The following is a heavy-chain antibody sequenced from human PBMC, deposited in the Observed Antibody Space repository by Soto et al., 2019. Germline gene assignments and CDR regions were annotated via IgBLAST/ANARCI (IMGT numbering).Heavy chain of an antibody. CDR1: GFTFSGSA. J-gene: IGHJ6*02. D-gene: IGHD4-17*01. V-gene: IGHV3-73*01. CDR2: IRSKANSYAT. Sequence: GGSLRLSCAAPGFTFSGSAMHWVRQASGKGLEWVGRIRSKANSYATAYAASVKGRFTISRDDSKNTAYLQMNSLKTEDTAVYYCTRPDYGDSTGYGMDVWGQGTTVTVSS. CDR3: TRPDYGDSTGYGMDV.